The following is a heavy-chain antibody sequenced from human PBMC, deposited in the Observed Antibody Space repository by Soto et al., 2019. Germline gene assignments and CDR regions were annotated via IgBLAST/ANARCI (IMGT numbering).Heavy chain of an antibody. Sequence: QVQLVQSGAEVKKPGSSVKVSCKASGDTFSTYAINWVRQAPGQGLEWMGGIIPIFGIANYAQKFQGRVTITPDKSTRTAYMELSSLRPEDTAVYYCARGKVATILATGGDYFDYWGQGTLVTVSS. J-gene: IGHJ4*02. V-gene: IGHV1-69*17. CDR2: IIPIFGIA. D-gene: IGHD5-12*01. CDR3: ARGKVATILATGGDYFDY. CDR1: GDTFSTYA.